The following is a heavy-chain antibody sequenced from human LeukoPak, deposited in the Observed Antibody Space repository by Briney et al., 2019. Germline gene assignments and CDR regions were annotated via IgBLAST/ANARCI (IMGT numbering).Heavy chain of an antibody. CDR3: ARARYSGYVFDY. D-gene: IGHD5-12*01. V-gene: IGHV4-59*01. Sequence: PSETLSLTCAASGDSISNYYWSWIRQPPGKGLEWIGYIHYSGSTNYNPSLKSRVTISVDTSKNQFSLKVSSVTAADTAVYFCARARYSGYVFDYWGQGTLVTVSS. CDR2: IHYSGST. J-gene: IGHJ4*02. CDR1: GDSISNYY.